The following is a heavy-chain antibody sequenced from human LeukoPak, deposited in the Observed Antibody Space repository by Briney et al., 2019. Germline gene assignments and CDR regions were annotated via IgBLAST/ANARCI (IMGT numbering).Heavy chain of an antibody. J-gene: IGHJ5*02. CDR3: ARGSDYDFWSGYYTGRWFDP. CDR1: GFTLDDYA. Sequence: GGSLRLSCAASGFTLDDYALHWVRQAPGKGLGWGSGISWDSGSIGYADSVKGRFTISRDNAKNSLYLQMNSLRAEDTALYYCARGSDYDFWSGYYTGRWFDPWGQGTLVTVSS. V-gene: IGHV3-9*01. CDR2: ISWDSGSI. D-gene: IGHD3-3*01.